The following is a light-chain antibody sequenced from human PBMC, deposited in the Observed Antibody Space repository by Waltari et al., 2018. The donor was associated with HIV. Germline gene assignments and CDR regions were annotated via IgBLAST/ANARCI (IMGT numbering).Light chain of an antibody. CDR3: QQRSIWPRT. J-gene: IGKJ2*01. CDR1: QSLNNY. CDR2: DSS. Sequence: EIVLTQSPATLSLSPGERATLSCRASQSLNNYLAWYQQRPAQPPRLLIYDSSNRAAGIPARFSGSGSGTDFTLTISSLEPEDFAVYYCQQRSIWPRTFGQGTKLEIK. V-gene: IGKV3-11*01.